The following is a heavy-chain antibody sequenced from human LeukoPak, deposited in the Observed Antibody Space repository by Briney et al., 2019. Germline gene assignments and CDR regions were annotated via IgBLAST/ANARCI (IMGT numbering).Heavy chain of an antibody. D-gene: IGHD6-19*01. CDR2: ISSSSSYI. V-gene: IGHV3-21*01. CDR3: ARGGTSEQWLARGLDY. Sequence: PGGSLRLSCAASGFTFSSYSMNWVRQAPGKGLEWVSSISSSSSYIYYADSVKGRFTISRDNAKNSLYLQMNSLTAEDTAVYYCARGGTSEQWLARGLDYWGQGTLVTVSS. CDR1: GFTFSSYS. J-gene: IGHJ4*02.